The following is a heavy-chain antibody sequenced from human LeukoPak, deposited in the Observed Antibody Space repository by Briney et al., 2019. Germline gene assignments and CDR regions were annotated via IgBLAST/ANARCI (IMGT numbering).Heavy chain of an antibody. CDR3: AKDLFY. CDR2: TSSDGGNE. V-gene: IGHV3-30*18. J-gene: IGHJ4*02. Sequence: PGRSLRLSSATSGFTFASSGMHWVRQAPGKGLEWVAVTSSDGGNEYSADSVKGRFTISRDYSQNTMYLQMSSLRTEDTAVYYCAKDLFYWGQGTLVTVSS. CDR1: GFTFASSG.